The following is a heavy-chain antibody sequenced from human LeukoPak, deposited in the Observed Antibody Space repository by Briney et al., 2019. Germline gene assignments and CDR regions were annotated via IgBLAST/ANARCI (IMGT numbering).Heavy chain of an antibody. J-gene: IGHJ6*03. CDR1: GYTFTSYG. V-gene: IGHV1-18*01. D-gene: IGHD3-10*01. CDR3: ARRGGAKTYYYGSGSSVDYYYYMDV. Sequence: ASVKVSCKASGYTFTSYGISWVRQAPGQGLEWMGWISAYNGNTNYAQKLQGRVTMTTDTSTSTAYMELRRLRSDDTAVYYCARRGGAKTYYYGSGSSVDYYYYMDVWGKGTTVTVSS. CDR2: ISAYNGNT.